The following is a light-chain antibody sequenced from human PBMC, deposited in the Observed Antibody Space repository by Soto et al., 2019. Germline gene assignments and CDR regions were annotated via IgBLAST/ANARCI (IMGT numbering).Light chain of an antibody. CDR3: QQYNSYPRT. J-gene: IGKJ1*01. CDR1: QSISSW. CDR2: VAS. V-gene: IGKV1-5*01. Sequence: DIQMTQSPSTLSASVGDRVTISCRASQSISSWLSWYQQKPGKAPRLLIYVASSLESGVPSRFSGSGSGTEYTLTISSLQPDDFATYYCQQYNSYPRTFGQGTKVEI.